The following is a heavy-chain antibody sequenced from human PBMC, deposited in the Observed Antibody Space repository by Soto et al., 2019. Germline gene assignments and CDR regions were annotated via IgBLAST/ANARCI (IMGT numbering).Heavy chain of an antibody. J-gene: IGHJ4*02. CDR3: ARVYDVGVKGDYIDY. D-gene: IGHD2-21*01. CDR2: TRDKPNSYTT. CDR1: GFTFSDHY. Sequence: EVQLVESGGGLVQPGGSLRLSCVASGFTFSDHYMDWVRQAPGKGLEWVGRTRDKPNSYTTEFAASVKGRFTISRDDSKNSLYLQKNSLKTEDTAVYYCARVYDVGVKGDYIDYLGQGTLVTVSS. V-gene: IGHV3-72*01.